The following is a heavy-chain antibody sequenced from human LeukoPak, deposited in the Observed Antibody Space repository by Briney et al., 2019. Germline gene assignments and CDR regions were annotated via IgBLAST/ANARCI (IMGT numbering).Heavy chain of an antibody. V-gene: IGHV4-59*01. D-gene: IGHD3-9*01. Sequence: SETLSLTCTVSGASISSYYWSWIRQPPGKGLEWIGYIYYSGSTNYNPSLKSRVTISVDTSKNQFSLKLSSVTAADTAVYYCARVTDILTGYPNAFDIWGQGTMVTVSS. CDR1: GASISSYY. J-gene: IGHJ3*02. CDR3: ARVTDILTGYPNAFDI. CDR2: IYYSGST.